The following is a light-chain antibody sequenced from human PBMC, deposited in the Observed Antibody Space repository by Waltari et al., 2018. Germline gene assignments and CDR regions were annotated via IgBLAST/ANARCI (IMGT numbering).Light chain of an antibody. J-gene: IGKJ3*01. Sequence: DIVMTQSPLSLPVTPGEPASISCRSSQSLLHSNGYNFLDWYLQKPGQSPQLLFYLGSSRAYGVPGRFSGSGAGTDFTLKISRVEAEDVGVYYCMQALQTPFTFGPGTKVDIK. CDR1: QSLLHSNGYNF. V-gene: IGKV2-28*01. CDR2: LGS. CDR3: MQALQTPFT.